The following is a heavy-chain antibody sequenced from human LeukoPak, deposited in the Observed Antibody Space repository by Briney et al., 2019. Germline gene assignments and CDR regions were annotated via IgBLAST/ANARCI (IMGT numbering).Heavy chain of an antibody. V-gene: IGHV3-23*01. CDR2: ISGSGGST. Sequence: GGSLRLSCTASGFTFGDYAMSWVRQAPGKGLEWVSAISGSGGSTYYADSVKGRFTISRDNSKNTLYVQMNSLRAEDTAVYYCAKMAVAGPNWLDPWGQGTLVTVSS. CDR3: AKMAVAGPNWLDP. D-gene: IGHD6-19*01. J-gene: IGHJ5*02. CDR1: GFTFGDYA.